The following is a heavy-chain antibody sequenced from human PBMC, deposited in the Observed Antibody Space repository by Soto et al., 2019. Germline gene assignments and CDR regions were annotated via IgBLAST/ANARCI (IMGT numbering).Heavy chain of an antibody. D-gene: IGHD3-10*01. CDR1: GFTFSSYA. CDR2: ISGSGGST. Sequence: LRLSCAASGFTFSSYAMSWVRQAPGKGLEWVSAISGSGGSTYYADSVKGRFTISRDNSKNTLYRQMNSLRAEDTAVYYCAKNYYGSANFDYWGQGTLVTSPQ. CDR3: AKNYYGSANFDY. J-gene: IGHJ4*02. V-gene: IGHV3-23*01.